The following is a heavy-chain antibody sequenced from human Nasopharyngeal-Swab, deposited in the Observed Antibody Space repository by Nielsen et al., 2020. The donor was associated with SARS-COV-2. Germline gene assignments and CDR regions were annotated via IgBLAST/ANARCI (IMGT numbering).Heavy chain of an antibody. CDR2: TYYRSKWYN. V-gene: IGHV6-1*01. Sequence: SQTLSLTCAISGDSVSSSSAAWSWIRQSPSRGLEWLGRTYYRSKWYNDYAVSVKSRITINPDTSKNQFSLHLNSVTPEDTAVYYCARARGAYGDYYYYYYTDVWGQGTTVTVSS. D-gene: IGHD4-17*01. CDR3: ARARGAYGDYYYYYYTDV. J-gene: IGHJ6*03. CDR1: GDSVSSSSAA.